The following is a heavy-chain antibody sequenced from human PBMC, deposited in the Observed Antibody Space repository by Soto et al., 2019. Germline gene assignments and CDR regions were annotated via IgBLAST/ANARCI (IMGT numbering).Heavy chain of an antibody. CDR1: GFTFSSYG. Sequence: GGSLRLSCAACGFTFSSYGMHWVRQAPGKGLEWVAVISYDGSNKYYADSVKGRFTISRDNSKNTLYLQMNSLRAEDTAVYYCAKNVVGSSGWYGPRGFDYWGQGTLVTVSS. D-gene: IGHD6-19*01. CDR2: ISYDGSNK. CDR3: AKNVVGSSGWYGPRGFDY. J-gene: IGHJ4*02. V-gene: IGHV3-30*18.